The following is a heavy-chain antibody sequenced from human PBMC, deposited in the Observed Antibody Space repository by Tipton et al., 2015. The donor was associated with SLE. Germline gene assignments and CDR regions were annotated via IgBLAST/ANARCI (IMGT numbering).Heavy chain of an antibody. D-gene: IGHD2-21*02. CDR3: ARVKTVAALDY. J-gene: IGHJ4*02. Sequence: LRLSCTVSGGSMSSTGYYWGWFRQPPGKGLEWIGSVFYTGSTYYNPSLNSRGSISIDTSRKQFSLTLNSVTAADTAVYYCARVKTVAALDYWGQGILVSVSS. CDR1: GGSMSSTGYY. CDR2: VFYTGST. V-gene: IGHV4-39*07.